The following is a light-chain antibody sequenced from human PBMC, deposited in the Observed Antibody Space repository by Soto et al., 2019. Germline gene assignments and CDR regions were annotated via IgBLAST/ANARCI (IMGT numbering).Light chain of an antibody. CDR2: EGS. Sequence: QAVVTQPASVSGSPGQSITISCTGTISDVGSYDLVSWYQQHPGKAPKLMIYEGSKRPSGVSSRFSGSKSGNTASLTISGLPAEDEADYYCCSYAGSSSSWVFGGGTKLTVL. J-gene: IGLJ3*02. CDR1: ISDVGSYDL. V-gene: IGLV2-23*01. CDR3: CSYAGSSSSWV.